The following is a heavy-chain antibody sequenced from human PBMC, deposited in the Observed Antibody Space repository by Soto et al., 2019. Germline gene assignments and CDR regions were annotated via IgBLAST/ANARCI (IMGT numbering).Heavy chain of an antibody. D-gene: IGHD5-12*01. CDR1: GYMFTGYD. CDR2: INPDTGGT. CDR3: ASKVATFNFDH. J-gene: IGHJ4*02. V-gene: IGHV1-2*02. Sequence: QVQLVQSGAEVKKPGASVKVSCKASGYMFTGYDMHWVRQAPGQGLEWMGWINPDTGGTNFAQKVQGRVTMTRDTSISTAYMELNSLRYDDTAVYYCASKVATFNFDHWGQGTLVTVSS.